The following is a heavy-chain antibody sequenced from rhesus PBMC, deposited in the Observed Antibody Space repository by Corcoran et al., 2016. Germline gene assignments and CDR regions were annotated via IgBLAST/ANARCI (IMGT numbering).Heavy chain of an antibody. J-gene: IGHJ6*01. D-gene: IGHD2-39*02. CDR3: ARDLCSGGVCYPYVLDS. CDR1: GGSISGYY. CDR2: IVGSSVCT. Sequence: QVQLQESGPGLVKPSETMSLTCAVSGGSISGYYWNWIRHPPGKGLGGMGYIVGSSVCTYYNPSLNSRVTMSTDTSKNQFSLKLSSVTAAYTAVYYCARDLCSGGVCYPYVLDSWGQGVVVTVSS. V-gene: IGHV4-165*02.